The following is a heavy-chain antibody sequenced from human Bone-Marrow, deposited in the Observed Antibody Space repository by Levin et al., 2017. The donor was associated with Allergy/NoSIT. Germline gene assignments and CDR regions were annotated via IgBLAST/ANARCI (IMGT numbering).Heavy chain of an antibody. D-gene: IGHD2-2*01. CDR3: ARDGEYQLPVDY. J-gene: IGHJ4*02. CDR1: GFTFSSYW. Sequence: PGGSLRLSCAASGFTFSSYWMHWVRQAPGKGLVWVSGINNGGGSTSYADSVKGRFTISRDNAKNTLSLQMNSLRAEDTAVYYCARDGEYQLPVDYWGQGTLVTVSS. CDR2: INNGGGST. V-gene: IGHV3-74*01.